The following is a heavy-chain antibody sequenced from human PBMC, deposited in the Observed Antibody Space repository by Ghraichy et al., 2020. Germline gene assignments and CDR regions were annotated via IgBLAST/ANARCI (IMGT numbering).Heavy chain of an antibody. CDR3: ARDLREGVDFWSGTHVAYYYYGMDV. J-gene: IGHJ6*02. CDR2: IIPIFGTA. CDR1: GGTFSSYA. D-gene: IGHD3-3*01. Sequence: SVKVSCKASGGTFSSYAISWVRQAPGQGLEWMGGIIPIFGTANYAQKFQGRVTITADESTSTAYMELSSLRSEDTAVYYCARDLREGVDFWSGTHVAYYYYGMDVWGQGTTVTVSS. V-gene: IGHV1-69*13.